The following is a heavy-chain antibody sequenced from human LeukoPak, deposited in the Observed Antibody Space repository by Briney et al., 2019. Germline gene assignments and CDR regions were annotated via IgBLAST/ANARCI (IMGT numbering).Heavy chain of an antibody. CDR1: GFSLSSYW. CDR2: ISSSGRII. J-gene: IGHJ3*02. D-gene: IGHD3-22*01. CDR3: AREVMYYYDSSDGGDAFDI. V-gene: IGHV3-48*03. Sequence: GGSLRLSCVASGFSLSSYWVHWVRQAPGKGLEWVSYISSSGRIIYYADSVKGRFTISRDNAKNSLYLQMNSLRAEDTAVYYCAREVMYYYDSSDGGDAFDIWGQGTMVTVSS.